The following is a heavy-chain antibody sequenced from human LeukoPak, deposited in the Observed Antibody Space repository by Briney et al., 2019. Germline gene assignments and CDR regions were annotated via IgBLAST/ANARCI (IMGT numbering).Heavy chain of an antibody. D-gene: IGHD2-8*02. Sequence: PGGSLTLSCAASGFTVSSNYMSWVRHAPGKGLEWVSIIYTAGGTDYADSVKGRFTISRDNSNNTLYLQMNSLRAEDTAMYYCARGGYCTGLTCYYLDFWGQGTLVTVSS. CDR1: GFTVSSNY. V-gene: IGHV3-53*01. J-gene: IGHJ4*02. CDR3: ARGGYCTGLTCYYLDF. CDR2: IYTAGGT.